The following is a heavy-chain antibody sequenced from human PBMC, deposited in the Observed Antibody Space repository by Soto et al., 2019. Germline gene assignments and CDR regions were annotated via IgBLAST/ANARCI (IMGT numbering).Heavy chain of an antibody. Sequence: SETLSLTCTVSGASVSSGSHYWSWIRQPPGKGLEWIGYIFYRGATNYNPSLKGRVTISRDTSKNQFSLRLSPVTAADTAIYYCARDHVATAGTLDYWGQGILVTVSS. CDR1: GASVSSGSHY. J-gene: IGHJ4*02. CDR3: ARDHVATAGTLDY. D-gene: IGHD6-13*01. V-gene: IGHV4-61*01. CDR2: IFYRGAT.